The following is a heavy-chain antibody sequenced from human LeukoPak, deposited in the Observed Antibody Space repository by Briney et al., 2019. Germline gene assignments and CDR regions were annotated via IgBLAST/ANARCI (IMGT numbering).Heavy chain of an antibody. CDR3: ARTSDGNWFDP. J-gene: IGHJ5*02. V-gene: IGHV3-20*04. Sequence: GGSLRLSCAASGFTFGSYAMSWVRQGPGKGLEWVSGINWNGGNTGYADSVKGRFTIFRDNAKNSLYLEMDSLRVEDTALYYCARTSDGNWFDPWGQGTLVTVSS. CDR2: INWNGGNT. CDR1: GFTFGSYA. D-gene: IGHD1-26*01.